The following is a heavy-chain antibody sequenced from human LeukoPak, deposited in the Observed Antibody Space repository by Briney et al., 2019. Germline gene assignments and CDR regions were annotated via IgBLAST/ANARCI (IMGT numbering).Heavy chain of an antibody. J-gene: IGHJ4*02. V-gene: IGHV3-21*01. CDR3: ARDFYDTSGYYYDY. CDR2: ISSSSYI. D-gene: IGHD3-22*01. CDR1: GFTFSSYS. Sequence: GGSLRLSCAASGFTFSSYSMNWVRQAPGKGLEWVSSISSSSYIYYEDSVKGRSTISRDTAKNSLYLQMNSLRAEDTAVYYCARDFYDTSGYYYDYWGQGTLVTVSS.